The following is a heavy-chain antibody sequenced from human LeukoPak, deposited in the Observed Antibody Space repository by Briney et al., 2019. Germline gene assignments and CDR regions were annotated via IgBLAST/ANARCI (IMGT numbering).Heavy chain of an antibody. CDR3: ARDDSSITGTKRH. Sequence: GGSLRLSCAASGFTFDDYGMSRVRQAPGKGLEWVSGINWNGGSTGYADSVKGRFTISRDNAKNSLYLQMNSLRAEDTAFFYCARDDSSITGTKRHWGQGTLVTVSS. CDR2: INWNGGST. V-gene: IGHV3-20*04. J-gene: IGHJ4*02. D-gene: IGHD1-7*01. CDR1: GFTFDDYG.